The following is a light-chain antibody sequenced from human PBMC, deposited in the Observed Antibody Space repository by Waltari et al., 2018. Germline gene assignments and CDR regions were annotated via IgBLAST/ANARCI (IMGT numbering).Light chain of an antibody. J-gene: IGKJ1*01. Sequence: DIQMTQSPSSLSAYVGDRVTITCRASQTISSYLAWYQQKPGKVPKLLIYAASTLESGVPSRFSGSGSGAVFTLTISSLQPEDFATYYCQQHNSHPWTFGQGTKVEIK. CDR1: QTISSY. CDR2: AAS. V-gene: IGKV1-17*03. CDR3: QQHNSHPWT.